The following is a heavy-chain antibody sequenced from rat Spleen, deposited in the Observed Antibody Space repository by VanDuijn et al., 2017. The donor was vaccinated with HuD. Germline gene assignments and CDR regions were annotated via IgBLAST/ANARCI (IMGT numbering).Heavy chain of an antibody. CDR2: LCWDDSK. CDR3: ARKGGHYSGDEYVMDA. V-gene: IGHV8-17*01. D-gene: IGHD1-1*01. J-gene: IGHJ4*01. CDR1: GFALSTSGIC. Sequence: QVTLKESGPGILQPSQTLSLTCSLSGFALSTSGICVSWIRQPSGKGLEWLARLCWDDSKAYNPSLKNRLTIFKDILRNQVFLTITAVNTADTAIYHCARKGGHYSGDEYVMDAWGQGTSVTVSS.